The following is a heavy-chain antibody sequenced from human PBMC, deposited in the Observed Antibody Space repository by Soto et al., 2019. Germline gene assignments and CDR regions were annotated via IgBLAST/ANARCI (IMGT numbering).Heavy chain of an antibody. CDR2: IYHSGST. Sequence: NPSETLSLTCAVSGGSISSSNWWSWVRQPPGKGLEWIGEIYHSGSTNYNPSLKSRVTISVDKSKNQFSLKLSSVTAADTAVYYCARSYYYDSSGYYYYGMDVWGQGTTVTVSS. V-gene: IGHV4-4*02. J-gene: IGHJ6*02. CDR3: ARSYYYDSSGYYYYGMDV. CDR1: GGSISSSNW. D-gene: IGHD3-22*01.